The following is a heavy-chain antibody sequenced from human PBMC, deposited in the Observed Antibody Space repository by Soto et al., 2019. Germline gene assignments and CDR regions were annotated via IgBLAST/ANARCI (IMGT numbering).Heavy chain of an antibody. J-gene: IGHJ4*02. CDR3: ARDYYSLGSPRSPFFY. CDR1: GYSFTNYG. CDR2: ISGHNGNT. D-gene: IGHD3-10*01. Sequence: QVHLVQSGAEVKRPGASVTVSCKASGYSFTNYGISWVRQAPGQGLEWMGWISGHNGNTNYAQKLQDRVTMTTDTSTSTAYMELRSLRSDDTAVYYYARDYYSLGSPRSPFFYWGQETLVTVSS. V-gene: IGHV1-18*01.